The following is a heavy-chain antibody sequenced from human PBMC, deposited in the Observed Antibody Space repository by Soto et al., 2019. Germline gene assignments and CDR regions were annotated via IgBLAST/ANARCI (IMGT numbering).Heavy chain of an antibody. D-gene: IGHD3-3*01. CDR2: IKSKTDGGTT. J-gene: IGHJ4*02. CDR3: TTGITIFGVAGVDY. CDR1: GFTFSNAW. V-gene: IGHV3-15*01. Sequence: FLRLSCAASGFTFSNAWMSWVRQAPGKGLEWVGRIKSKTDGGTTDYAAPVKGRFTISRDDSKNTLYLQMNSLKTEDTAVYYCTTGITIFGVAGVDYWGQGTLVTVSS.